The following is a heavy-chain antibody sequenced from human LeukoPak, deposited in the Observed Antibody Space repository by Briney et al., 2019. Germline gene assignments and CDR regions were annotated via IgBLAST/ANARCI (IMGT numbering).Heavy chain of an antibody. CDR1: GGSFSGYY. Sequence: PSETLSLTCAVYGGSFSGYYWSWIRQPPGKGLEWIGEINHSGSTNYNPSLKSGVTISVDTSKNQFSLKLSSVTAADTAVYYCARETIYYGSGRGGDYWGQGTLVTVSS. CDR2: INHSGST. J-gene: IGHJ4*02. CDR3: ARETIYYGSGRGGDY. V-gene: IGHV4-34*01. D-gene: IGHD3-10*01.